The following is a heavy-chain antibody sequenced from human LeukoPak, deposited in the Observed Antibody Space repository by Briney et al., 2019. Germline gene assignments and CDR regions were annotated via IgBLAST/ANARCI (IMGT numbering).Heavy chain of an antibody. D-gene: IGHD3-22*01. CDR3: ARVLSYYDSSGLFDY. Sequence: ASVKVSCKASGYTFTGYYMHWVRQAPGQGLEWMGWFNPNSGRTNYAQKLQGRVTMTTDTSTSTAYMELRSLRSDDTAVYYCARVLSYYDSSGLFDYWGQGTLVTVSS. J-gene: IGHJ4*02. CDR1: GYTFTGYY. CDR2: FNPNSGRT. V-gene: IGHV1-2*02.